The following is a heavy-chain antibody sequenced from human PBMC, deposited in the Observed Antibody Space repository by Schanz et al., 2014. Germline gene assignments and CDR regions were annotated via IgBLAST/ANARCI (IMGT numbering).Heavy chain of an antibody. CDR3: ARDMTSMGESGFYYYGMDV. CDR2: IIPILGIA. Sequence: QVQLVQSEAEVKKPGSSVKVSCKASGGTFSTYTISWVRQAPGQGLEWMGRIIPILGIANYAQKFQGRVTITADKSTFTAYMDVSSLRAEDTAVYYCARDMTSMGESGFYYYGMDVWGQGTTATVSS. CDR1: GGTFSTYT. J-gene: IGHJ6*02. D-gene: IGHD1-26*01. V-gene: IGHV1-69*08.